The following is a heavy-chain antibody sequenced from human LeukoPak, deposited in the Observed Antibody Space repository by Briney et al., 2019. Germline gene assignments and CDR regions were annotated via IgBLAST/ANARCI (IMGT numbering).Heavy chain of an antibody. CDR1: GGSISSYY. CDR3: ARNVKDAFDI. CDR2: IYYSGST. Sequence: ASETLSLTCTVSGGSISSYYWSWIRQPPGKGLEWVGYIYYSGSTNYNPSLKSRVTISVDTSKNQFSLKLSSVTAADTAVYYCARNVKDAFDIWGQGTMVTVSS. V-gene: IGHV4-59*08. J-gene: IGHJ3*02.